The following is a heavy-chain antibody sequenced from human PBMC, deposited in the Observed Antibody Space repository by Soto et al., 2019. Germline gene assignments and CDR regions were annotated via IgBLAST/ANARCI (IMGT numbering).Heavy chain of an antibody. Sequence: EVQLLESGGGLVQPGGSLRLSCAASGFTFSSYAMSWVRQAPGKGLEWVSAISGSGGSTYYADSVKGRFTISRDNSKNTLYLQMNSLRAKDTAVYYCAKDRDFWSGKDWDYWGQGTLVTVSS. CDR2: ISGSGGST. D-gene: IGHD3-3*01. V-gene: IGHV3-23*01. J-gene: IGHJ4*02. CDR1: GFTFSSYA. CDR3: AKDRDFWSGKDWDY.